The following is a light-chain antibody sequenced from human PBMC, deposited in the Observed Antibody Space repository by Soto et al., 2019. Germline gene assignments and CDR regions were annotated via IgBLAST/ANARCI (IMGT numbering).Light chain of an antibody. V-gene: IGKV1-39*01. Sequence: DIQMTQSPSSLSASVGDRVTITCRASQSIMSHLNWYQHKSGKAPKLLIYAASSLHSGVPSRFSGSGSGTDFTLTISSLQAEDFGTYYCQQAYNTPRAFGQGPRWIS. CDR1: QSIMSH. CDR3: QQAYNTPRA. CDR2: AAS. J-gene: IGKJ1*01.